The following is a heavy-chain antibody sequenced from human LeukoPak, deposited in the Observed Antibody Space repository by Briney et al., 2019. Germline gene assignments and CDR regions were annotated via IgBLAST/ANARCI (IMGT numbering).Heavy chain of an antibody. CDR2: IIPILGIA. CDR1: GGTFSSYA. D-gene: IGHD1-26*01. V-gene: IGHV1-69*04. J-gene: IGHJ6*02. CDR3: AKLWWELGPLYGMDV. Sequence: ASVKVSCKASGGTFSSYAISWVRQAPGQGLEWMGRIIPILGIANYAQKFQGRVTITADKSTSTAYMELSRLRSDDTAVYYCAKLWWELGPLYGMDVWGQGTTVTVSS.